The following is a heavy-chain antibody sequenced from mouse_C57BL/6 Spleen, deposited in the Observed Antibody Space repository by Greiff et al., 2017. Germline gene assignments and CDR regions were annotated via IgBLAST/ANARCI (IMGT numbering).Heavy chain of an antibody. V-gene: IGHV1-53*01. CDR3: ARWGYYFFYYCDY. CDR2: INPSNGGT. CDR1: GYTFTSYW. D-gene: IGHD2-3*01. J-gene: IGHJ2*01. Sequence: QVQLQQPGTELVKPGASVKLSCKASGYTFTSYWMHWVKQRPGQGLEWIGNINPSNGGTNYNEKFKSKATLTVDKSSSTAYMQLSSLTSEDSAVXYCARWGYYFFYYCDYWGQGTTLTVSS.